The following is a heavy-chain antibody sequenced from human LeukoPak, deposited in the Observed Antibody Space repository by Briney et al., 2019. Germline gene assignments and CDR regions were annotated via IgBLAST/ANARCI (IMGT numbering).Heavy chain of an antibody. CDR3: ARALAAAVIN. CDR1: GGSFRGHF. CDR2: ITHRGSI. V-gene: IGHV4-34*01. J-gene: IGHJ1*01. Sequence: SETLSLTRGVYGGSFRGHFYSWIRQPPGKGLEWIGEITHRGSINYTPSLKSRVAMSVDTSKNHFSLNLTSVTAADNGVYYCARALAAAVINWGQGTLVTVSS. D-gene: IGHD6-13*01.